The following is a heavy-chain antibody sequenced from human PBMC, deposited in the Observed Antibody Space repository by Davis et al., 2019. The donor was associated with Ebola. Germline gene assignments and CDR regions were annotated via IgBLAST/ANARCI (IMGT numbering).Heavy chain of an antibody. V-gene: IGHV1-3*01. CDR2: INAGNGNT. J-gene: IGHJ4*02. CDR1: GYTFTSYA. CDR3: AGDGIQLWGIDY. D-gene: IGHD5-18*01. Sequence: AASVKVSCKASGYTFTSYAMHWVRQAPGQRLEWMGWINAGNGNTKYSQKFQGRVTITRDTSASTAYMELSSLRSEDTAVYYCAGDGIQLWGIDYWGQGTLVTVSS.